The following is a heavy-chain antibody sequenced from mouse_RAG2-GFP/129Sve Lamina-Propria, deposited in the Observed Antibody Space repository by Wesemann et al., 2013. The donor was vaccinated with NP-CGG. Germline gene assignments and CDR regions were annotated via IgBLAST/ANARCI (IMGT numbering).Heavy chain of an antibody. J-gene: IGHJ2*01. D-gene: IGHD4-1*01. Sequence: QVQPAAASGRELVMPGASVKLSCKASGYTFTSYWMHWVKQRPGQGLEWIGEIDPSDSYTNYNQKFKGKATLTVDKSSSTAYMQLSSLTSEDSAVYYCATSGMRYWGQGTTLTVSS. CDR1: GYTFTSYW. CDR2: IDPSDSYT. CDR3: ATSGMRY. V-gene: IGHV1-69*01.